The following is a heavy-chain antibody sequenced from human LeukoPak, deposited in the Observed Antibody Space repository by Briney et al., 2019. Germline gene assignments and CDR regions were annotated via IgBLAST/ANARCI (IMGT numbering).Heavy chain of an antibody. J-gene: IGHJ5*02. CDR2: IYYSGST. Sequence: SETLSLTCTVSGGSISNYYWAWIRQPPGKGLEWIGSIYYSGSTYYNPSLKSRVTMSVDTSKNQFSLKMSSVTAADTAVYYCARTPEVVGWFDPWGQGTLVTVSS. CDR3: ARTPEVVGWFDP. V-gene: IGHV4-39*01. CDR1: GGSISNYY.